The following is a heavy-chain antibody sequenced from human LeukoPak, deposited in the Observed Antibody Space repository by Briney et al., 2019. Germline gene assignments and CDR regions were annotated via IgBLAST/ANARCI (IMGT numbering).Heavy chain of an antibody. Sequence: PSETLSLTCNVSGVSTSSSYWSWIRQPPGKGLEWIGYIFHTGDSNYNPSLKRRVSISLDTSRDQITLRLTSVTAADTAVYYCARHRFASPLDSWGQGTLVTVSS. CDR2: IFHTGDS. D-gene: IGHD2-21*01. CDR3: ARHRFASPLDS. J-gene: IGHJ4*02. CDR1: GVSTSSSY. V-gene: IGHV4-59*08.